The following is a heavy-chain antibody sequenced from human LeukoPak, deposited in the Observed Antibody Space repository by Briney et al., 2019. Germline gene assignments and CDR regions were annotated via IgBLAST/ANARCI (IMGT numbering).Heavy chain of an antibody. V-gene: IGHV3-30*03. J-gene: IGHJ5*02. CDR3: TVPQSGGNWFDP. D-gene: IGHD3-16*01. CDR1: GFTFSSYG. CDR2: ISYDGSKE. Sequence: GGSLRLSCAASGFTFSSYGMHWVRQAPGKGLEWVAVISYDGSKEYYADSVKGRFTISRDNSKNTLYLQMNSLRAEDAAVYYCTVPQSGGNWFDPWGPGTQVTVSS.